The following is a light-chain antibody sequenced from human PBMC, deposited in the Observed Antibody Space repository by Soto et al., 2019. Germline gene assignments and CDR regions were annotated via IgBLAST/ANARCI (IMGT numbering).Light chain of an antibody. CDR1: QSVSSN. CDR2: GAS. J-gene: IGKJ1*01. V-gene: IGKV3-15*01. Sequence: EIVMTQSPATLSVSPGERATLSCRAGQSVSSNLAWYQQKPGQAPRLLICGASTRATGIPARFSGSGSGTEFTLTISSLQSEDFAVYYCQQYNNWPQTLGQGTKVDI. CDR3: QQYNNWPQT.